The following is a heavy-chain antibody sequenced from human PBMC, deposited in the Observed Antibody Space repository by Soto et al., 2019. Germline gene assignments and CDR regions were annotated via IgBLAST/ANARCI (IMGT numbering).Heavy chain of an antibody. CDR3: ARVLGTYSYYGMDV. Sequence: EVQLVESGGGLVQPGGSLRLSCAASGFTVSSNYMSWVRQAPGKGLEWVSVIYSGGSTYYADSVKGRFTISRDNSKNALYLLMNSIRAEDTAVYYCARVLGTYSYYGMDVWGQGTTVTVSS. D-gene: IGHD1-1*01. CDR1: GFTVSSNY. J-gene: IGHJ6*02. CDR2: IYSGGST. V-gene: IGHV3-66*01.